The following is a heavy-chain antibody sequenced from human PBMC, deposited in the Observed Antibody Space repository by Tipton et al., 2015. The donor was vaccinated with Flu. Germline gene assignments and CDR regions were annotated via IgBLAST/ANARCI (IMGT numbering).Heavy chain of an antibody. D-gene: IGHD2-15*01. J-gene: IGHJ4*02. Sequence: TLSLTCTVSDNSISGFYWSWLRQTPGKGLEYVAHLFPGVTNYYSPSFRGRVRISMDMSKREFSLTMDSVTTADTAVYYCARGGGSPSYWGQGTLVTVSS. V-gene: IGHV4-59*01. CDR1: DNSISGFY. CDR3: ARGGGSPSY. CDR2: LFPGVTN.